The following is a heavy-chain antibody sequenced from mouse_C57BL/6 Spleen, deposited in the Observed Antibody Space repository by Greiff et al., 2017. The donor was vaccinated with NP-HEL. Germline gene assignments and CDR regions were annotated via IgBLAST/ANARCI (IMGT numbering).Heavy chain of an antibody. D-gene: IGHD1-1*01. J-gene: IGHJ2*01. Sequence: QVQLQQPGAELVKPGASVKISCKASGYTFTSYWITWVKQSPGQGLEWIGDIYPGSGSTNYNENFTSKATLTVDTSSSTAYMQLSSLTSEDSAVYYCARPLYYYGSSYLDYWGQGTTLTVSS. CDR3: ARPLYYYGSSYLDY. CDR1: GYTFTSYW. V-gene: IGHV1-55*01. CDR2: IYPGSGST.